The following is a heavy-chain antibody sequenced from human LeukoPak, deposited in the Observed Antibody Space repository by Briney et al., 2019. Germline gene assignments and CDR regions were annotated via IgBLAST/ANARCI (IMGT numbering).Heavy chain of an antibody. CDR3: ARRAYSNHFFDY. Sequence: GGSLRLSCVASGLTFSDYYMSGVRQAPGKGLEWVSDLSGSGDSKFYADSVKGRFTVSRDNARKSLYLQVNSLRAEDTAIYYCARRAYSNHFFDYWGQGTLVTVSP. V-gene: IGHV3-11*01. CDR2: LSGSGDSK. CDR1: GLTFSDYY. D-gene: IGHD4-11*01. J-gene: IGHJ4*02.